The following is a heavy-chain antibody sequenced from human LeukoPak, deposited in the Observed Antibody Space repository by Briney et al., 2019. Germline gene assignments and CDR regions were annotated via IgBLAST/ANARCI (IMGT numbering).Heavy chain of an antibody. CDR1: GFTFSNYW. CDR3: ARGGPDSSDYSSLFDY. V-gene: IGHV3-74*01. J-gene: IGHJ4*02. CDR2: INSDGSSR. D-gene: IGHD3-22*01. Sequence: GGSLRLSCAASGFTFSNYWMSWVRQAPGKGLVWVSRINSDGSSRHYADSVRGRFTISRDNAKNTLHLQMTSLRAEDTAVYYCARGGPDSSDYSSLFDYWGRGILVTVSS.